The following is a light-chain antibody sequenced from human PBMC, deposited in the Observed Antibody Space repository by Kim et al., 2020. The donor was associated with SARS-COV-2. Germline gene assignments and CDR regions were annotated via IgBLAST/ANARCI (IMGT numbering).Light chain of an antibody. CDR2: DAS. V-gene: IGKV3-11*01. J-gene: IGKJ4*01. Sequence: EIVLTQSPATLSLSPGERATLSCGASQSVSSYLAWYQQKPGQAPRLLIYDASNRATGIPARFSGSGSGTDFTLTISSLEPEDFAVYYCQQRSNWPLTFGGVTKVDIK. CDR3: QQRSNWPLT. CDR1: QSVSSY.